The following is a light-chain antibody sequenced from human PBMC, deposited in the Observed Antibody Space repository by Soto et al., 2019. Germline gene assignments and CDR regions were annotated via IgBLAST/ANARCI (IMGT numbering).Light chain of an antibody. CDR2: AAS. V-gene: IGKV1-9*01. J-gene: IGKJ4*01. CDR1: QAISTY. Sequence: DIQLTQSPSFLSASVGDRVTITCRASQAISTYLAWYQQKPRKAPKLLISAASTLQSGVPSRFSGRGSATQFTLTISSLQPEDFATYYCQQLNAYPLTFGGGTKVEI. CDR3: QQLNAYPLT.